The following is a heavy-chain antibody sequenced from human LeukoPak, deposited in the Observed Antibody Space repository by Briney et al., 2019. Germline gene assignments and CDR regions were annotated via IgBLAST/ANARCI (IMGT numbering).Heavy chain of an antibody. D-gene: IGHD5-12*01. J-gene: IGHJ4*02. Sequence: GRSLRLSCAASGFTFSSYGMHWVRQAQGKGLEWVAVISYDGSNKYYADSVKGRFTISRDSAKKSLYLQMNSLRAEDTAVYYCARAGSGYRDSIDYWGQGTLVTVSS. V-gene: IGHV3-30*03. CDR1: GFTFSSYG. CDR2: ISYDGSNK. CDR3: ARAGSGYRDSIDY.